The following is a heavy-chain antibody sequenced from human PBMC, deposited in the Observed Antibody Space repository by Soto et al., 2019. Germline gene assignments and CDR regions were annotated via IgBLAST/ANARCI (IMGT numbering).Heavy chain of an antibody. J-gene: IGHJ5*02. V-gene: IGHV1-8*01. CDR1: GYTFTSYD. Sequence: QVQLVQSGAEVKKPGASVKVSCKASGYTFTSYDINWVRQATGQGLEWMGWMNHNSGNTAYAQKFLGRVTMTRNTSISTAYMELSSLRSEDPAEYYCARERTRGFDPWGQGTLVPVSS. CDR2: MNHNSGNT. CDR3: ARERTRGFDP.